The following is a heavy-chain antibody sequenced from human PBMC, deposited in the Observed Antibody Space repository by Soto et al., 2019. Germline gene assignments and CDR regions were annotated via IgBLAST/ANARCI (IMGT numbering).Heavy chain of an antibody. CDR1: GFTFSDYY. Sequence: LSCAASGFTFSDYYMSWIRQAPGKGLEWVSYISSSGSTIYYADSVKGRFTISRDNAKNSLYLQMNSLRAEDTAVYYCASSVVVVAATPVTAFDIWGQGTMVTV. V-gene: IGHV3-11*01. CDR2: ISSSGSTI. CDR3: ASSVVVVAATPVTAFDI. D-gene: IGHD2-15*01. J-gene: IGHJ3*02.